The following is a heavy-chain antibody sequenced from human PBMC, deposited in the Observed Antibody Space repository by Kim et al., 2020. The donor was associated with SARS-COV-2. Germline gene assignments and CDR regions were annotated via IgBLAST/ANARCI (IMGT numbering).Heavy chain of an antibody. CDR3: ARDARVGARDY. Sequence: KYYVDSVKGPLTISRDNAKNSLYLQMNSLRAEDTAVYYCARDARVGARDYWGQGTLVTVSS. CDR2: K. D-gene: IGHD1-26*01. V-gene: IGHV3-7*01. J-gene: IGHJ4*02.